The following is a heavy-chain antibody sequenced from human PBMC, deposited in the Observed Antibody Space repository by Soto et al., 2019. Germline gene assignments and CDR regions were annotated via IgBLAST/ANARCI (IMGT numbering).Heavy chain of an antibody. D-gene: IGHD3-10*01. CDR2: IYYSGST. J-gene: IGHJ6*02. V-gene: IGHV4-30-4*01. CDR3: ARDPISLWFGGYYYYGMDV. CDR1: GGSISSGDYY. Sequence: QVQLQESGPGLVKPSQTLSLTCTVSGGSISSGDYYWSWIRQPPGKGLEWIGYIYYSGSTYYNPSLKSRGTISVDTSKNQCSLKLSSVTAADTAVYYCARDPISLWFGGYYYYGMDVWGQGTTVTVSS.